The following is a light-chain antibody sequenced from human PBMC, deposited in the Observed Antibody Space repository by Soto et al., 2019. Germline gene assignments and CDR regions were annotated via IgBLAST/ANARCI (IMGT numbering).Light chain of an antibody. V-gene: IGKV1-9*01. CDR2: AAS. CDR3: QKYNSTPLT. Sequence: IQLTQSPSSLSASVGDRVTITCRASQGISSSLAWYQQQPGKAPKLLIYAASTLQSGVPSRFSGSGSGTDFTLTISSLQPEDFATYYCQKYNSTPLTYGGGPKVDIK. CDR1: QGISSS. J-gene: IGKJ4*01.